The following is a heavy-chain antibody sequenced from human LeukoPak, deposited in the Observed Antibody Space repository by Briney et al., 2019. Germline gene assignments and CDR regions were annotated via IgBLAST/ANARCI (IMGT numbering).Heavy chain of an antibody. Sequence: GGSLRLSCAASGLTVSSNYMSWVRQAPGKGLEWVSVIYSGGSTYYADSVKGRFTISRDNSKNTLYLQMNSLRAEDTAVYYCAKLGCSGGSCYSLFDYWGQGTLVTVSS. J-gene: IGHJ4*02. CDR3: AKLGCSGGSCYSLFDY. D-gene: IGHD2-15*01. V-gene: IGHV3-53*01. CDR2: IYSGGST. CDR1: GLTVSSNY.